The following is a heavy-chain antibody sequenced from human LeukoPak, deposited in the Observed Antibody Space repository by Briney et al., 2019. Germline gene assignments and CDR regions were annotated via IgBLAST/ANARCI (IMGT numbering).Heavy chain of an antibody. V-gene: IGHV4-39*01. D-gene: IGHD2-2*01. Sequence: PSETLSLTCTVPGDSISSSSYYWGWVRQPPGKGLEWIGSVYYFGDTYYSPSLESRVTISIDTSKNQFSLKLSSVTATDTAVYYCARHHNIVIVPTARGFDYWGQGTLVTVSS. CDR1: GDSISSSSYY. CDR3: ARHHNIVIVPTARGFDY. J-gene: IGHJ4*02. CDR2: VYYFGDT.